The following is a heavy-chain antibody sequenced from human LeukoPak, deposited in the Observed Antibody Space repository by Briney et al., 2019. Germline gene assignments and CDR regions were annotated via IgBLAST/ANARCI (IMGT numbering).Heavy chain of an antibody. CDR1: GYTFTGYY. Sequence: ASVKVSCKASGYTFTGYYMHWVRQAPGQGLEWMGWINPNSGATNFAQKFQGRVTMTRDTSISTAYMELSRLRSDDPAVYYCASSITMIVVLPPAPNFAYWGQGTLVTVSS. V-gene: IGHV1-2*02. CDR2: INPNSGAT. CDR3: ASSITMIVVLPPAPNFAY. D-gene: IGHD3-22*01. J-gene: IGHJ4*02.